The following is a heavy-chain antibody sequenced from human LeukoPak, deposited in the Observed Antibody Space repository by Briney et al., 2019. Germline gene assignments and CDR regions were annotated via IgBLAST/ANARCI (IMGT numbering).Heavy chain of an antibody. J-gene: IGHJ4*02. CDR2: INSNNGDT. D-gene: IGHD5-24*01. V-gene: IGHV1-2*02. Sequence: VASVKVSCKASGYTSTGYYLHWVRQAPGQGLEWVGGINSNNGDTHYAQNFQGRVTITRDTSISTAYMELSRLGSDDTAVYYCARDGDGYNLDWGQGTLVTVSS. CDR3: ARDGDGYNLD. CDR1: GYTSTGYY.